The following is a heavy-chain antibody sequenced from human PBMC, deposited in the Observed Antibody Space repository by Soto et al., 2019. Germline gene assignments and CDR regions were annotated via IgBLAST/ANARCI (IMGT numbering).Heavy chain of an antibody. J-gene: IGHJ4*02. V-gene: IGHV1-69*01. D-gene: IGHD6-25*01. CDR3: ARGDEMTAATIFEY. Sequence: QVQLEQSGPEVKRPGTSVKVSCKASGGAFGRYSVSWVRQAPGQGLEWIGGVIPVFNTSNYSLKFQGRVAIFADLSTSSVFMELRSLRSEDTALYYCARGDEMTAATIFEYWGQGTLVTVSS. CDR1: GGAFGRYS. CDR2: VIPVFNTS.